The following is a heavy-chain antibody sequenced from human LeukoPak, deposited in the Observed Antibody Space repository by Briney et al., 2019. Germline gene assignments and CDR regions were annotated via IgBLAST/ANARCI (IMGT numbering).Heavy chain of an antibody. Sequence: ASVKVSCKASGYTFTSYGISWVRQAPGQGLEWMGWISAYNGNTNYAQRLQGRVTMTTDTSTSTAYMELRSLRSDDTAVYYCAREASGTKSPRPPDPWGQGTLVTVSS. CDR2: ISAYNGNT. CDR3: AREASGTKSPRPPDP. J-gene: IGHJ5*02. CDR1: GYTFTSYG. D-gene: IGHD1-1*01. V-gene: IGHV1-18*01.